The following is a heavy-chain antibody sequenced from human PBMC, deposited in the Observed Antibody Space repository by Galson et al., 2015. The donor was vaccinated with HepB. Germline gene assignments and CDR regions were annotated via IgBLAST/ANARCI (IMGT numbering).Heavy chain of an antibody. CDR1: GGSFRGFY. D-gene: IGHD3-22*01. Sequence: SETLSLTCAVSGGSFRGFYWSWIRQSPGKGLEWIGEIRHNGITNYNPSLKSRLTISVETSKNQFSLKLRSVSAADTAVYYCARMAMRPLYYDDTSGYYYYIDHWGQGTQVTVSS. V-gene: IGHV4-34*01. J-gene: IGHJ4*02. CDR3: ARMAMRPLYYDDTSGYYYYIDH. CDR2: IRHNGIT.